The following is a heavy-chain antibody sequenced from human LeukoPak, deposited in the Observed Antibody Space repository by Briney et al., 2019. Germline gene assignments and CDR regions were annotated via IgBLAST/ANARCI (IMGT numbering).Heavy chain of an antibody. Sequence: SVKVSCKASGGTFSSYAISWVRQAPGQGLEWMGGIIPIFGTANYAQKFQGRVTITTDESTSTAYMELSSLRSEDTAVYYCARNDYSNYYYYGMDVWGQGTTVTVSS. J-gene: IGHJ6*02. CDR3: ARNDYSNYYYYGMDV. CDR1: GGTFSSYA. CDR2: IIPIFGTA. V-gene: IGHV1-69*05. D-gene: IGHD4-11*01.